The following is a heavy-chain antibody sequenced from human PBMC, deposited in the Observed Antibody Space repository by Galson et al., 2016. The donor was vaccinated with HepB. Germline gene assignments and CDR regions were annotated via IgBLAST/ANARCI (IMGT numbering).Heavy chain of an antibody. CDR3: ARAPGHRTGPIYYGMDV. V-gene: IGHV3-74*01. CDR2: INSDGSST. D-gene: IGHD7-27*01. CDR1: GFTFSSYW. J-gene: IGHJ6*02. Sequence: SGFTFSSYWMHWVRQAPGKGLVWVSRINSDGSSTSYADSVKGRFTISRDNAKNTLYLQMNSLRAEDTAVYYCARAPGHRTGPIYYGMDVWGQGTTVTVSS.